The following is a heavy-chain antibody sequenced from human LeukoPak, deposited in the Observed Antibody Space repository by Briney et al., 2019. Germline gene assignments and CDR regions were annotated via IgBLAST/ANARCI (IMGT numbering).Heavy chain of an antibody. CDR2: ISYDGSNK. J-gene: IGHJ4*02. CDR1: GFTFSSYG. Sequence: GRSLRLSCAASGFTFSSYGMHWVRQAPGKGMEWVAVISYDGSNKYYADSVKSRFTISRDNSKNTLYLQMNSLRAEDTAVYYCAKDFGGFRERGYPRPGVDYWGQGTLVTVSS. CDR3: AKDFGGFRERGYPRPGVDY. D-gene: IGHD3-10*01. V-gene: IGHV3-30*18.